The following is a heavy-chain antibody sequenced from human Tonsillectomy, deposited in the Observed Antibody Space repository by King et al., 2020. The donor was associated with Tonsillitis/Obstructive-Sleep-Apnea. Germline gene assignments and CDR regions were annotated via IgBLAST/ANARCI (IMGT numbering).Heavy chain of an antibody. Sequence: VQLQESGPGLVKPSETLSLTCTVSGGSVSSYIYYWTWIRQPPGKGLEWIGCIYYSGRTNYNPSLKRRATISADTSKNQFSLKMSSVTAADTALYYCAREKRPDAFDIWGQGTMVTVSS. J-gene: IGHJ3*02. V-gene: IGHV4-61*01. CDR1: GGSVSSYIYY. CDR2: IYYSGRT. CDR3: AREKRPDAFDI.